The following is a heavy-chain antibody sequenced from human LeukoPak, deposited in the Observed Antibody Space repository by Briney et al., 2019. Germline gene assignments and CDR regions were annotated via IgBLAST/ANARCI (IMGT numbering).Heavy chain of an antibody. J-gene: IGHJ4*02. V-gene: IGHV3-53*01. CDR3: ARTRDNYYDSSGTLDY. CDR1: GFTVSSNY. D-gene: IGHD3-22*01. CDR2: IYSGGST. Sequence: QPGGSLRLSCAASGFTVSSNYMSWVRQAPGKGLEWVSVIYSGGSTYYADSVKGRFTISRDNSKNTLYLQMNSLRAEDTAVYYCARTRDNYYDSSGTLDYWGQGTLVTVSS.